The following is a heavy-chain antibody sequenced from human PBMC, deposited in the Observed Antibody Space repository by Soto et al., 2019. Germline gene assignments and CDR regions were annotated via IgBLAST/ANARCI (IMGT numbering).Heavy chain of an antibody. CDR1: GFTFSSYG. Sequence: GSLRLSCAASGFTFSSYGMHWVRQAPGKGLEWVAVIWYDGSNKYYADSVKGRFTISRDNSKNTLYLQMNSLRAEDTAVYYCAREDGIAVAGGAFDIWGQGTMVTVSS. J-gene: IGHJ3*02. V-gene: IGHV3-33*01. CDR2: IWYDGSNK. CDR3: AREDGIAVAGGAFDI. D-gene: IGHD6-19*01.